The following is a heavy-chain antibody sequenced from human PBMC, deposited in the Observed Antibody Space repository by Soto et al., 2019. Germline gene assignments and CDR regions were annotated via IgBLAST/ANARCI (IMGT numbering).Heavy chain of an antibody. D-gene: IGHD1-26*01. CDR1: GGSISSSNW. CDR3: ARWVVGATATFDY. CDR2: IYHSGRT. J-gene: IGHJ4*02. Sequence: QVQLQESGPGLVKPSGTLSLTCAVSGGSISSSNWWSWVRQPPGKGLEWIGEIYHSGRTNHNPSLKSRVTISVDKSENQFSLKLRPVTAADTAVYYCARWVVGATATFDYWGQGTLVTVSS. V-gene: IGHV4-4*02.